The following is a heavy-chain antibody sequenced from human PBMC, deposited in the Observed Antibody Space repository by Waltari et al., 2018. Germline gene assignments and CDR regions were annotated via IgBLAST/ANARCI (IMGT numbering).Heavy chain of an antibody. V-gene: IGHV4-38-2*02. Sequence: QVQLQESGPGLVKPSETLSLTCTGSGFSITGGFQWGWVRQPPGKGLEWIGHIYHLGNTYYNPSFKSRLTISVDTSKNQFSLKLTSVTAADTAIYYCARNWDRGTLTYWGQGTLVTVSS. CDR2: IYHLGNT. CDR1: GFSITGGFQ. CDR3: ARNWDRGTLTY. J-gene: IGHJ4*02. D-gene: IGHD1-1*01.